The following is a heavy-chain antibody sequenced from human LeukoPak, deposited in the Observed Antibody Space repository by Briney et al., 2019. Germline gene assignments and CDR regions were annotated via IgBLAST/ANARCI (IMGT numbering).Heavy chain of an antibody. V-gene: IGHV3-11*04. J-gene: IGHJ4*02. CDR1: GFTFSDPY. CDR3: ARTARHLDY. D-gene: IGHD5-18*01. CDR2: ISGSGTDI. Sequence: GGSLRLSCDASGFTFSDPYMSWIRQAPGKGLECLSYISGSGTDINYADSVRGRFTISRDNAKNLLYLQMNDLRLEDTAVYYFARTARHLDYWGQGTLVTVSS.